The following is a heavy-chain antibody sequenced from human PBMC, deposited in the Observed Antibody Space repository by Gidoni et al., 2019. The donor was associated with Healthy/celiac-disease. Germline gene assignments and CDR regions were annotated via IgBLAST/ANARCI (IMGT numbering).Heavy chain of an antibody. D-gene: IGHD2-8*01. CDR1: GGSFSGYY. Sequence: QVQLQQWGAGLLKPSETLSLTCAVSGGSFSGYYWSWIRQPPGKGLEWIGEINHSGSTNYNPSLKSRVTISVDTSKNQFSLKLSSVTAADTAVYYCARGSGVYYYYGMDVWGQGTTVTVSS. CDR3: ARGSGVYYYYGMDV. CDR2: INHSGST. J-gene: IGHJ6*02. V-gene: IGHV4-34*01.